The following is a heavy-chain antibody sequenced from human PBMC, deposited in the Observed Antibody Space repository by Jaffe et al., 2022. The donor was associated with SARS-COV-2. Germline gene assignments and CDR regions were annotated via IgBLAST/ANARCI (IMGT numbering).Heavy chain of an antibody. Sequence: QLQLQESGSGLVKPSQTLSLTCAVSGGSISSGGYSWSWIRQPPGKGLEWIGYIYHSGSTYYNPSLKSRVTISVDRSKNQFSLKLSSVTAADTAVYYCASGGGPSIAAAGTLDYWGQGTLVTVSS. CDR2: IYHSGST. D-gene: IGHD6-13*01. CDR1: GGSISSGGYS. CDR3: ASGGGPSIAAAGTLDY. V-gene: IGHV4-30-2*01. J-gene: IGHJ4*02.